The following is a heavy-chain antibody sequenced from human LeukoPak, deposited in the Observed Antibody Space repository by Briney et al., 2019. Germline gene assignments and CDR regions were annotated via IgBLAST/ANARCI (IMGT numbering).Heavy chain of an antibody. J-gene: IGHJ5*02. CDR2: INHSGST. CDR3: ARVRQWLVRGWFDP. V-gene: IGHV4-34*01. CDR1: GFTFSDHY. Sequence: GSLRLSCAASGFTFSDHYMDWVRQAPGKGLEWIGEINHSGSTNYNPSLKSRVTISVDTSKNQFSLKLSSVTAADTAVYYCARVRQWLVRGWFDPWGQGTLVTVS. D-gene: IGHD6-19*01.